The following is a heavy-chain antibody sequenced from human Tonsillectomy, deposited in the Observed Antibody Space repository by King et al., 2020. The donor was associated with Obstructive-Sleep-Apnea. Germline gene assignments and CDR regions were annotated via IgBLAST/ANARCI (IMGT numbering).Heavy chain of an antibody. CDR2: VSNKANGYAK. J-gene: IGHJ4*02. D-gene: IGHD1-1*01. V-gene: IGHV3-73*01. Sequence: VQLVESGGGLVQPGGSLKLSCAASGFTFSGSTMHWVRQASGKGLEWVGRVSNKANGYAKLYAASVKGRVTISRDDSKNTAYLQMNSLKTKDTAVYYCTRRTTTTAKGFDSWGQGTLVTVSS. CDR3: TRRTTTTAKGFDS. CDR1: GFTFSGST.